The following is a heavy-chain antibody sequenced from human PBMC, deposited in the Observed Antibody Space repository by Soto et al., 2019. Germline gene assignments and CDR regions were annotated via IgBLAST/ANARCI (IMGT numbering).Heavy chain of an antibody. J-gene: IGHJ6*02. Sequence: QVQLQESGPGLVRPSETLSLTCTVSGGSVSTGSYYWGWIRQPPGKGLEWIGYIFFTGSAHYNSSHKNQATIPVETSKDHFSLTPTSVTAADTAVYYCARDGHGMDVWGQGTTVTVSS. CDR2: IFFTGSA. CDR3: ARDGHGMDV. CDR1: GGSVSTGSYY. V-gene: IGHV4-61*03.